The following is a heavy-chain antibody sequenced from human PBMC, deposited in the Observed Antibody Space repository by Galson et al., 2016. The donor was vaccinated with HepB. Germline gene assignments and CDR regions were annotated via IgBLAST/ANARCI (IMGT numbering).Heavy chain of an antibody. CDR1: GGSISSNTYY. CDR2: IYYSGST. J-gene: IGHJ4*02. V-gene: IGHV4-39*01. D-gene: IGHD2-21*02. Sequence: SETLSLTCTVSGGSISSNTYYWGWIRQPPGKGLEWIGSIYYSGSTYYNPSLKSRVTISVDTSKNQFSLKLSSVTAADTAVYYCARERDCGGGCRLVDYWGQGTLVTVSS. CDR3: ARERDCGGGCRLVDY.